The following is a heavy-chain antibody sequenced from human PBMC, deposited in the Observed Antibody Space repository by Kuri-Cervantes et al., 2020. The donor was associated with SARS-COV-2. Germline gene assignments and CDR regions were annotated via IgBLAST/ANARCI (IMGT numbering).Heavy chain of an antibody. J-gene: IGHJ5*02. D-gene: IGHD1-14*01. V-gene: IGHV4-59*01. Sequence: ESLKISCTVSGGSIRGYYWSWIRQSPGKGLQWIGYISPMGGTDYNPSLKSRVTISVDTSKNQFSLKLSSVTAADTAVYYCARGLTVIPHPGTWFDPWGQGTLVTVSS. CDR1: GGSIRGYY. CDR2: ISPMGGT. CDR3: ARGLTVIPHPGTWFDP.